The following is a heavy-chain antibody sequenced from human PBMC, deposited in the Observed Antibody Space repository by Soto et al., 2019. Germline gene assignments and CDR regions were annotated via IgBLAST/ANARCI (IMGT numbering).Heavy chain of an antibody. CDR1: GFTFSNAW. CDR3: AKMWLGCRTASCYSVFWS. CDR2: IKSKTDGGTT. Sequence: GGSLRLSCAASGFTFSNAWMNWVRQAPWKGLEWVGRIKSKTDGGTTDYAAPVKGRFTISRDDSKNTLYLQMNSLRAEDTAVYYCAKMWLGCRTASCYSVFWSWGQGTSVTVST. V-gene: IGHV3-15*07. J-gene: IGHJ5*02. D-gene: IGHD2-2*01.